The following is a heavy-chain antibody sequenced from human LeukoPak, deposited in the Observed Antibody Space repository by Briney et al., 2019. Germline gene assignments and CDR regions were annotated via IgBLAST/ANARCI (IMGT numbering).Heavy chain of an antibody. Sequence: GGSLRLSCAASGFTFSSYGMHWVRQAPGKGLGWVAVIWYDGSNKYYADSVKGRFTISRDNSKNTLYQQMNSLRAEDTAVYYCASSMTTVTTAPLDYWGQGTLVTVSS. D-gene: IGHD4-17*01. V-gene: IGHV3-33*01. CDR1: GFTFSSYG. J-gene: IGHJ4*02. CDR2: IWYDGSNK. CDR3: ASSMTTVTTAPLDY.